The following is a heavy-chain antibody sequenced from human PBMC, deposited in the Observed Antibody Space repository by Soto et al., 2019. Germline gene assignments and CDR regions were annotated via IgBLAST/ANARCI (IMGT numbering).Heavy chain of an antibody. J-gene: IGHJ6*02. D-gene: IGHD3-3*01. CDR2: INAGNGNT. Sequence: QVQLVQSGAEEKKPGASVKVSCKASGYTFTSYTMNWVRHAPGQRLEWMGWINAGNGNTKYSQKFQGRVTITRDTSASTAYMELSSLRSEDTAVYYCARLRITIFGVARYGMDVWGQGTTVTVSS. V-gene: IGHV1-3*05. CDR1: GYTFTSYT. CDR3: ARLRITIFGVARYGMDV.